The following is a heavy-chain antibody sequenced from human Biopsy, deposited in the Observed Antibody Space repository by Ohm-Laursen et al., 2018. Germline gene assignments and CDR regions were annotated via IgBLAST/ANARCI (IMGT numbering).Heavy chain of an antibody. CDR1: GYTFTGQY. J-gene: IGHJ1*01. CDR3: AKGQDLRGGAEYFQH. D-gene: IGHD2-15*01. V-gene: IGHV1-2*02. Sequence: ASVKVSCKASGYTFTGQYLHWVRQVPGQGLEWMGWINPHSGTTKFAQDFQGRVTMTRDTSITTAYMELRRLRSDDTAVYYCAKGQDLRGGAEYFQHWGPGALVTVSS. CDR2: INPHSGTT.